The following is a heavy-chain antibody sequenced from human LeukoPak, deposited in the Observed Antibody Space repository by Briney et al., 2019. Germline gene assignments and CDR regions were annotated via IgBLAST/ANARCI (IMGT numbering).Heavy chain of an antibody. CDR1: GFTFSSYS. V-gene: IGHV3-21*01. CDR3: AKTTYDNNGPVLG. J-gene: IGHJ4*02. D-gene: IGHD3-22*01. Sequence: GGSLRLSCAASGFTFSSYSMNWVRQAPGKGLEWVSSIRSSSSYIYYADSVKGRFTISRDNAKNSLYLQMNSLRAEDTAVYYCAKTTYDNNGPVLGGGQGTLVTVSS. CDR2: IRSSSSYI.